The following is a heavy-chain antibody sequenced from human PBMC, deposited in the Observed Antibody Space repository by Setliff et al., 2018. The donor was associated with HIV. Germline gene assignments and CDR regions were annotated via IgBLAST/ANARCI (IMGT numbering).Heavy chain of an antibody. CDR3: AKTSVGATGLYAFDI. CDR1: GGSISSHY. CDR2: MYYSGST. D-gene: IGHD1-26*01. J-gene: IGHJ3*02. Sequence: SETLSLTCTVSGGSISSHYWSWIRQPPGKGLEWIGYMYYSGSTNYNPSLESRVTISVDTSKNQFSLRLTSMTAADTAVYYCAKTSVGATGLYAFDIWGQGTMVTVSS. V-gene: IGHV4-59*08.